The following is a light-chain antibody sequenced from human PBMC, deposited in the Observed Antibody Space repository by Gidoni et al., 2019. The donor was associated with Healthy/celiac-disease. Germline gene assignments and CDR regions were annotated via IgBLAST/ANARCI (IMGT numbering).Light chain of an antibody. J-gene: IGLJ2*01. CDR1: KLGDKY. CDR2: QDS. CDR3: QAWDSSTHVV. Sequence: SYELTLPPSVSVAPGQTASITCPGDKLGDKYACWYQQKPGQSPVLVIYQDSKRPSGIPERFSGSNSGNTATLTISGTQAMDEADYYCQAWDSSTHVVFGGGTKLTVL. V-gene: IGLV3-1*01.